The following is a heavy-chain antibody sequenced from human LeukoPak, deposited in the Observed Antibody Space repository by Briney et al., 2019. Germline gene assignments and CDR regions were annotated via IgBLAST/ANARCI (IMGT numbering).Heavy chain of an antibody. Sequence: GRSLRLSCAAFEFTFSTYAMHWVRQAPGKGLEWVAVISYDGSNKYYADSVKGRFTISRDNSRNTLYLQMNSLRAEDTAVYYCAKDHMTTVTTFGYWGQGTLVTVSS. CDR1: EFTFSTYA. CDR2: ISYDGSNK. D-gene: IGHD4-17*01. J-gene: IGHJ4*02. CDR3: AKDHMTTVTTFGY. V-gene: IGHV3-30*04.